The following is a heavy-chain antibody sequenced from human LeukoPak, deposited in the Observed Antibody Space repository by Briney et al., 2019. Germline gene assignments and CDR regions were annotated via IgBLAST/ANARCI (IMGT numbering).Heavy chain of an antibody. J-gene: IGHJ4*02. CDR2: IIPIFGTA. V-gene: IGHV1-69*06. CDR1: GGTFSSYA. CDR3: ARGRPLGRYCSSTSCYGRFDY. D-gene: IGHD2-2*01. Sequence: GASVKVSCKASGGTFSSYAISWVRQAPGQGLEWMGGIIPIFGTANYAQKFQGRVTITADKSTSTAYMELSSLRSEATAVYYCARGRPLGRYCSSTSCYGRFDYWGQGTLVTVSS.